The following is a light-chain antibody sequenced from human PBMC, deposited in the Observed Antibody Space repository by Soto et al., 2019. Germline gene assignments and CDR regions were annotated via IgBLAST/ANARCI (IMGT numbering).Light chain of an antibody. CDR3: SSYTSSSTLPV. Sequence: QSALTQPASVSGSPGQSITISCTGTRSDVGGYNYVSWYQQHPGKAPKLMIYDVSNRPSGVSNRFSGSKSGNTASLTISGLQAEDEADYYCSSYTSSSTLPVFGTGTKVTVL. CDR2: DVS. J-gene: IGLJ1*01. CDR1: RSDVGGYNY. V-gene: IGLV2-14*01.